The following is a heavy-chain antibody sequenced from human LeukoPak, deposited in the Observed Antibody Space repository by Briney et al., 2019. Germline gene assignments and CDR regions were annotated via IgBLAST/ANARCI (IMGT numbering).Heavy chain of an antibody. D-gene: IGHD4-23*01. Sequence: SEKVSLTCTVSGGSISSYYWSWNRQPPGKGLEWIGYIYYSGSTNYNHSHKSRVTISVDTSKNQFSLKLSSVTAADTAVYYCATTSGNSNSYYGMDDWGQGTTVTVSS. V-gene: IGHV4-59*01. J-gene: IGHJ6*02. CDR1: GGSISSYY. CDR2: IYYSGST. CDR3: ATTSGNSNSYYGMDD.